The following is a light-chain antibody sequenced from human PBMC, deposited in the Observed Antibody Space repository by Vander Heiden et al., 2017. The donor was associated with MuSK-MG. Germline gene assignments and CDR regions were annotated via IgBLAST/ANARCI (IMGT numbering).Light chain of an antibody. CDR2: EVS. Sequence: QSALTQPPSASGSPGQSVTIPCTGTSSDVGGYNYVSWYQQHPGKAPKLMIYEVSKRPSGVPDRFSGSKPGNTASLTVSGLQAEDEADYYCSSYALKVFGGGTKLTVL. J-gene: IGLJ2*01. V-gene: IGLV2-8*01. CDR1: SSDVGGYNY. CDR3: SSYALKV.